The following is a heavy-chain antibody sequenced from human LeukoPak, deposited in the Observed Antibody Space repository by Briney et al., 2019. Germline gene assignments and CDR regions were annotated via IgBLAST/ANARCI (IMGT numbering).Heavy chain of an antibody. CDR1: GFTVSSNY. D-gene: IGHD1-1*01. CDR2: IYSGGST. J-gene: IGHJ6*03. CDR3: ARVTGPPGNYYYYYMDV. V-gene: IGHV3-66*01. Sequence: GGSLRLSCAASGFTVSSNYMSWVRQAPGKGLEWVSVIYSGGSTYYADSVKGRFTISRDNSKNTLYLQMNSLRAEDTAVYYCARVTGPPGNYYYYYMDVWGKGTTVTISS.